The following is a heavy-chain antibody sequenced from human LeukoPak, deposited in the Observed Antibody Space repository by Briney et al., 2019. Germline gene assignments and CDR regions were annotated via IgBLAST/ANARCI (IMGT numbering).Heavy chain of an antibody. CDR1: GLNFIDAW. D-gene: IGHD2-21*02. CDR2: IKGKSNGWAT. V-gene: IGHV3-15*01. CDR3: IKDSPVTGVHP. J-gene: IGHJ4*02. Sequence: PGGSLRLSCAASGLNFIDAWMTWVRQIPGKGLEWVGRIKGKSNGWATEYAAPVKGRFIISSDDSKNTMYLQMDDLNTEDTALYCCIKDSPVTGVHPWGQGTLVTVPS.